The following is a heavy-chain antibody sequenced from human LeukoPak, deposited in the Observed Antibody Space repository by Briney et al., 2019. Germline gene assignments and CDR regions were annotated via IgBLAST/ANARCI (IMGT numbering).Heavy chain of an antibody. CDR3: ARDASVQWLGFDY. Sequence: GGSLRLSCAASGFTFSSYSMNWVRQAPGKGLEWVSSISSSSSYIYYADSVKGRFTISRDNAKNSLYLQMNSLRAEDTAVYYCARDASVQWLGFDYWGQGTLVTVSS. CDR2: ISSSSSYI. J-gene: IGHJ4*02. CDR1: GFTFSSYS. D-gene: IGHD6-19*01. V-gene: IGHV3-21*01.